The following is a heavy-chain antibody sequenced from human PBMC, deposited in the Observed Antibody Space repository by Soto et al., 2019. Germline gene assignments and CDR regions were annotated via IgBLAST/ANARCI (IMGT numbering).Heavy chain of an antibody. J-gene: IGHJ4*02. CDR1: GDSIIGFY. D-gene: IGHD3-10*01. V-gene: IGHV4-59*01. CDR2: INHAEST. CDR3: ARFRRNYFDS. Sequence: PSETLSLTCTVSGDSIIGFYWGWIRQPPWKGLEWIGYINHAESTYYSPSLQSRVTISLDSSKTQFSLILTSVTAADTAVYFCARFRRNYFDSWGQGTLVTVS.